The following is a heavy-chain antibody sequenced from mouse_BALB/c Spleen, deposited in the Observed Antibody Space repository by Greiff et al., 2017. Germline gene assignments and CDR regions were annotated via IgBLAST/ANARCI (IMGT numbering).Heavy chain of an antibody. CDR3: TRSYYGRYFDV. CDR2: IRLKSNNYAT. Sequence: EVQLVESGGGLVQPGGSMKLSCVASGFTFSNYWMNWVRQSPEKGLEWVAEIRLKSNNYATHYAESVKGRFTISRDDSKSSVYLQMNNLRAEDTGIYYCTRSYYGRYFDVWGAGTTVTVSS. V-gene: IGHV6-6*02. J-gene: IGHJ1*01. D-gene: IGHD1-2*01. CDR1: GFTFSNYW.